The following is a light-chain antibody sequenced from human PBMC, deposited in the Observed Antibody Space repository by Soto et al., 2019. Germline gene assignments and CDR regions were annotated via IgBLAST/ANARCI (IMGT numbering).Light chain of an antibody. CDR1: QSVGRRY. Sequence: IVLTQSPGTLSLSPGERATLSCRASQSVGRRYLAWYQQKPGQAPMLLIYDTSEMASDIPDRFSGSGSGTDFTLTISRLVPEDFAVYYCQYQGTFGGGPMVEIK. J-gene: IGKJ4*01. CDR3: QYQGT. V-gene: IGKV3-20*01. CDR2: DTS.